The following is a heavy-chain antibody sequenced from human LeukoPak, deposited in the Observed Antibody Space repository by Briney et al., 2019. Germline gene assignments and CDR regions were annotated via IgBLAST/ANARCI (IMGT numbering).Heavy chain of an antibody. CDR3: ARSAIVVVTPLYYYYMDV. Sequence: SETLSLTCTVSGGSISSYYWSWIRQPPGKGLDWIGYIYYSGSTNYNPSLKSRVTISVDTSKNQFSLKLSSVTAADTAVYYCARSAIVVVTPLYYYYMDVWGKGTTVTVSS. CDR2: IYYSGST. V-gene: IGHV4-59*01. D-gene: IGHD3-22*01. CDR1: GGSISSYY. J-gene: IGHJ6*03.